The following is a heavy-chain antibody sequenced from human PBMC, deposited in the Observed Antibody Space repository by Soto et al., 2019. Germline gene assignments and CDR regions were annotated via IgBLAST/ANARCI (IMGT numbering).Heavy chain of an antibody. Sequence: VGSLRLSCAASGFTLSSYGMHWVRQAPGKGLEWVAVISYDGSNKYYADSVKGLFTISRDNSKNTLYLQMNSLRAEDTAVYYCAKDPVAGRIQLWKGYFDYWGQGTLVTVSS. CDR3: AKDPVAGRIQLWKGYFDY. CDR1: GFTLSSYG. D-gene: IGHD5-18*01. J-gene: IGHJ4*02. V-gene: IGHV3-30*18. CDR2: ISYDGSNK.